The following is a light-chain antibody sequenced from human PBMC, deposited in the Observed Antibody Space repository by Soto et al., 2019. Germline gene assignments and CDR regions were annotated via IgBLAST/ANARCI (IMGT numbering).Light chain of an antibody. V-gene: IGLV3-21*04. CDR3: QVWDSSSDHPV. J-gene: IGLJ1*01. Sequence: SYELTQPPSVSVAPGKTARITCGGNNIGSKSVHWYQQKPGQAPVLVIYYDSDRPSGIPERFSGSNSGNTATLTISGVEAGDEADYYCQVWDSSSDHPVFGTGTKLTVL. CDR2: YDS. CDR1: NIGSKS.